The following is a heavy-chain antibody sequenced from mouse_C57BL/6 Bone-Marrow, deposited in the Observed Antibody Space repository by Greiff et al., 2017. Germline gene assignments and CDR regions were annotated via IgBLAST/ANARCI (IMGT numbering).Heavy chain of an antibody. CDR1: GFNIKDDY. J-gene: IGHJ3*01. CDR2: IDPENGDT. V-gene: IGHV14-4*01. Sequence: EVKVVESGAELVRPGASVKLSCTASGFNIKDDYMHWVKQRPEQGLEWIGWIDPENGDTEYASKFQGKATITVDTSSNTAYLQLSSLTSEDTAVYYCTRIAYWSQGTLVTVSA. CDR3: TRIAY.